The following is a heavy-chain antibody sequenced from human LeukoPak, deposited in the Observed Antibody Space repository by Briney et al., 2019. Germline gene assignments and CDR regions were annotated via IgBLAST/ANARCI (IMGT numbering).Heavy chain of an antibody. Sequence: SETLSLTCTVSGGYISSSSYYWGWIRQPPGKGLEWIGSIYDSENTYYNPSLQSRVTLSVDTSKNQFSLKLSSVTAADTAVYYCAGGRRMITFGGVIVEYYYYYMDVWGKGTTVTVSS. CDR2: IYDSENT. D-gene: IGHD3-16*02. J-gene: IGHJ6*03. CDR3: AGGRRMITFGGVIVEYYYYYMDV. V-gene: IGHV4-39*07. CDR1: GGYISSSSYY.